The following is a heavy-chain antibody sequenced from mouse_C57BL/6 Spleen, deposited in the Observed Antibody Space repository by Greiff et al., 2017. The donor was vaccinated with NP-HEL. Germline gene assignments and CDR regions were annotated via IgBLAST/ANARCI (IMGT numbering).Heavy chain of an antibody. V-gene: IGHV1-42*01. CDR3: ARRRTYDGFHWYFDV. CDR2: INPSTGGT. J-gene: IGHJ1*03. Sequence: EVQRVESGPELVKPGASVKISCKASGYSFTGYYMNWVKQSPEKSLEWIGEINPSTGGTTYNQKFKAKATLTVNKSSSTAYMQPKSLTSEDSAVYYCARRRTYDGFHWYFDVWGTGTTVTVSS. CDR1: GYSFTGYY. D-gene: IGHD2-3*01.